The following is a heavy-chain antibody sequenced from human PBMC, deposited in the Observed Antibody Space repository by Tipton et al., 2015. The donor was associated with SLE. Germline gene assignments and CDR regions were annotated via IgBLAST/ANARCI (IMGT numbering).Heavy chain of an antibody. D-gene: IGHD3-3*01. J-gene: IGHJ3*02. CDR2: INHSGST. Sequence: TLSLTCAVYGGSFSGYYWSWIRQPPGKGLEWIGEINHSGSTNYNPSLKSRVTISVDTSKNQFSLKLSSVTAADTAVYYCARGPYYDFWSGYLYAFDIWGQGTMVTASS. V-gene: IGHV4-34*01. CDR1: GGSFSGYY. CDR3: ARGPYYDFWSGYLYAFDI.